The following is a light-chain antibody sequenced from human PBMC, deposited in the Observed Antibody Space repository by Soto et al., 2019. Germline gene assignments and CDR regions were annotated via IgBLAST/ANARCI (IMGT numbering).Light chain of an antibody. CDR3: SSYAGSNNLL. CDR1: SSDVGGYNY. J-gene: IGLJ2*01. Sequence: QSALTQPPSASGSPGQSVTISCTGTSSDVGGYNYVSWYQQHPGKAPKVMIYEVSKRPSGVPDRFSGSKSRNTASLTVSGLKAEDEADYYCSSYAGSNNLLFGGGTKLTV. CDR2: EVS. V-gene: IGLV2-8*01.